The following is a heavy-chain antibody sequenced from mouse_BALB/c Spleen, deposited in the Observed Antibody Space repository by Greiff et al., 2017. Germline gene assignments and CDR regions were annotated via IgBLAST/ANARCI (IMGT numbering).Heavy chain of an antibody. Sequence: EVHLVESGGGLVKPGGSLKLSCAASGFTFSSYAMSWVRQTPEKRLEWVASISSGGSTYYPDSVKGRFTISRDNARNILYLQMSSLRSEDTAMYYCAREGNYGNYGYAMDYWGQGTSVTVSS. CDR1: GFTFSSYA. V-gene: IGHV5-6-5*01. D-gene: IGHD2-1*01. CDR2: ISSGGST. J-gene: IGHJ4*01. CDR3: AREGNYGNYGYAMDY.